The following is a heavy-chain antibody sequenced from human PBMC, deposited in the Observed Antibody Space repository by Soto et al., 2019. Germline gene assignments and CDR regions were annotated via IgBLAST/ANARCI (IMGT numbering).Heavy chain of an antibody. J-gene: IGHJ4*02. CDR2: IDTTGSTI. Sequence: QVQLVQSGGGLVKPGGSLRLSCAASGFNFNDYYMSWIRQAPGKGLEWLSYIDTTGSTIYHAGAVKGRFTISRDNAQNSLFLQMNSLRAEDTAMYYCARGGLRGGRFIYWGQGALVTVSS. CDR3: ARGGLRGGRFIY. D-gene: IGHD6-25*01. CDR1: GFNFNDYY. V-gene: IGHV3-11*01.